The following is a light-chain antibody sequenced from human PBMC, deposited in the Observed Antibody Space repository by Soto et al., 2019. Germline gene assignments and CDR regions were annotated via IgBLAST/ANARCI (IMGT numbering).Light chain of an antibody. V-gene: IGKV3-11*01. CDR1: QSVSSH. CDR3: QQRSSAIT. J-gene: IGKJ5*01. CDR2: DAS. Sequence: IVLRQSPGTRSLSAGERGTLSCRAGQSVSSHLAWFQQRPGQAPRLLIYDASNRATGIPARFSARGSGTDFTLTISSIEPEDFAVDDCQQRSSAITFGQGTRLEIK.